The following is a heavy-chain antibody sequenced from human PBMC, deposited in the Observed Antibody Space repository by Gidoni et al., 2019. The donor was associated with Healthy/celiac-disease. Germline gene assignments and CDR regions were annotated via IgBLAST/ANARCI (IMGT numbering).Heavy chain of an antibody. J-gene: IGHJ4*02. V-gene: IGHV4-59*01. D-gene: IGHD3-10*01. CDR2: IYYSGST. Sequence: QVQLQESGPGLVKPSETLSLTCTVSGGSISSYYWSWIRQPPGKGLEWIGYIYYSGSTNYNPSLKSRVTISVDTSKNQFSLKLSSVTAADTAVYYCARGTGGYYGSGSYFPDYWGQGTLVTVSS. CDR3: ARGTGGYYGSGSYFPDY. CDR1: GGSISSYY.